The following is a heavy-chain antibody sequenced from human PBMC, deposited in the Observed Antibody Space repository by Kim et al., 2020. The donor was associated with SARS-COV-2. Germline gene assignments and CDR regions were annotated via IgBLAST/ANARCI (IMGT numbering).Heavy chain of an antibody. CDR2: INHSGST. Sequence: SETLSLTCAVYGGSFSGYYWSWIRQPPGKGLEWIGEINHSGSTNYNPSLKSRVTISVDTSKNQFSLKLSSVTAADTAVYYCARGLYRIPDYWGQGTLVTVSS. V-gene: IGHV4-34*01. J-gene: IGHJ4*02. CDR1: GGSFSGYY. CDR3: ARGLYRIPDY. D-gene: IGHD3-16*02.